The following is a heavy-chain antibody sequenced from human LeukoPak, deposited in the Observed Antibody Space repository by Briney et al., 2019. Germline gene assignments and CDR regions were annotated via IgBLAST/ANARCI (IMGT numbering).Heavy chain of an antibody. D-gene: IGHD5-18*01. CDR1: GFTFSNYA. J-gene: IGHJ4*02. Sequence: GGSLRLSCSASGFTFSNYAMHWVRQAPGKGLEYVSAISSNGGSTHYADSVKGRFTISRDNSKNTLYLQMSSLRAEDTAVYYCVKDPRYSYGSWGQGTLVTVSS. CDR2: ISSNGGST. V-gene: IGHV3-64D*09. CDR3: VKDPRYSYGS.